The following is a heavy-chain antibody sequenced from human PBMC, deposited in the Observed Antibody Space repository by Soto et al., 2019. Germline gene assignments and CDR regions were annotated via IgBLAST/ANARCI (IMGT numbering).Heavy chain of an antibody. CDR2: INSYNGHT. D-gene: IGHD3-22*01. J-gene: IGHJ4*02. V-gene: IGHV1-18*04. Sequence: ASVKVSCKAFGYTFNSHGISWVRQAPGQGLEWMGWINSYNGHTNYAQKLQGRVTMTTDTSASTAYLELRSLRSDDTAVYYCARWRSNYDSSEDLDHWGQGTLVTVSS. CDR1: GYTFNSHG. CDR3: ARWRSNYDSSEDLDH.